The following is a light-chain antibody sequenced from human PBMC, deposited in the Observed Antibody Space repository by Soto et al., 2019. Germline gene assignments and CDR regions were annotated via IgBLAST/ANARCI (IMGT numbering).Light chain of an antibody. Sequence: SYELTQPPSVSVAPGQTASITGGGDNSGGRSVHWYQQKPGQAPVVVVDHDSDRPSGIPERFSGSNSGNMATLTSSRVEAGDEAVYHCQVWDYSTDDVVFGGGTKRTVL. CDR2: HDS. J-gene: IGLJ2*01. CDR3: QVWDYSTDDVV. V-gene: IGLV3-21*02. CDR1: NSGGRS.